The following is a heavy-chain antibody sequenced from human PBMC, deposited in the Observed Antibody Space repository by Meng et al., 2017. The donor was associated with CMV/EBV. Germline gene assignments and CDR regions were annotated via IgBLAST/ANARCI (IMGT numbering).Heavy chain of an antibody. CDR3: ARDYCTNGVCYDGFDY. J-gene: IGHJ4*02. Sequence: GESLKISCAASGFTLSDYYMSWIRQAPGKGLEWVSYISSSGSTIYYADSVKGRFTISRDNAKNSLYLQMNSLRAEDTAVYYCARDYCTNGVCYDGFDYWGQGTLVTVSS. CDR2: ISSSGSTI. CDR1: GFTLSDYY. D-gene: IGHD2-8*01. V-gene: IGHV3-11*01.